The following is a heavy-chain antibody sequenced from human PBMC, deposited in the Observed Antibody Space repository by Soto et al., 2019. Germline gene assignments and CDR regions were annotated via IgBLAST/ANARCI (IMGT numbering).Heavy chain of an antibody. J-gene: IGHJ4*02. CDR1: GFTFSSYA. D-gene: IGHD2-2*01. V-gene: IGHV3-23*01. CDR3: AKGGAGWEKGYCSSTSCSTDFDY. CDR2: ISGSGGST. Sequence: GGSLRLSCAASGFTFSSYAMSWVRQAPGKGLEWVSAISGSGGSTYYADSVKGRFTISRENSKNTLYLQMNSLRAEDTAVYYCAKGGAGWEKGYCSSTSCSTDFDYWGQGTLVTVSS.